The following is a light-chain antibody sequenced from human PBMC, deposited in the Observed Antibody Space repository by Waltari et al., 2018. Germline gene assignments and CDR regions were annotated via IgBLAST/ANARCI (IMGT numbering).Light chain of an antibody. CDR3: AAWDDSLSGWV. V-gene: IGLV1-47*01. CDR1: SSNIGSNY. CDR2: RNN. J-gene: IGLJ3*02. Sequence: SVLTQPPSASGTPGQRVPISCSGRSSNIGSNYVYWYQQLPGTAPKLLIYRNNQRPSGVPDRFSGSKSGTSASLAISGLRSEDEADYYCAAWDDSLSGWVFGGGTKLTVL.